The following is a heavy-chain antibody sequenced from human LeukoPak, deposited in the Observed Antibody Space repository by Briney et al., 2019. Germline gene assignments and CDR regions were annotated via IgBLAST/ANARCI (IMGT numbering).Heavy chain of an antibody. D-gene: IGHD4-17*01. CDR3: AKAVTIGRLDLDY. V-gene: IGHV3-9*03. CDR1: GFTFDDYA. CDR2: ISWNSGSI. Sequence: SLRLSCAASGFTFDDYAMHWVRQAPGESLGWVSGISWNSGSIGYADSVKGRFTISRDNAKNSLYLQMNSLRAEDMALYYCAKAVTIGRLDLDYWGQGTLVTVSS. J-gene: IGHJ4*02.